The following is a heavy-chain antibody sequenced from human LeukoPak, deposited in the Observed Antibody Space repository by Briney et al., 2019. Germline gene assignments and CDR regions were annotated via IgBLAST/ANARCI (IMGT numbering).Heavy chain of an antibody. CDR3: ARQYCSGGSCYYYYFDF. D-gene: IGHD2-15*01. J-gene: IGHJ4*02. CDR1: GYSFTSYW. Sequence: HGESLKISCKGSGYSFTSYWIGWVRQMPGKGLEWMGIIYPGDSDTRYSPSFQGQVTISADKSISTAYLQWGSLKASDTAMYYCARQYCSGGSCYYYYFDFWGQGTLVTVSS. V-gene: IGHV5-51*01. CDR2: IYPGDSDT.